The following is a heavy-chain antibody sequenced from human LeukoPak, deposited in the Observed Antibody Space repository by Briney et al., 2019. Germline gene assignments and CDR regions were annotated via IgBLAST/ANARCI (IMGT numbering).Heavy chain of an antibody. CDR3: ARDAYYYDSGNKGAFDI. J-gene: IGHJ3*02. D-gene: IGHD3-22*01. Sequence: PGGSLRLSCAASGFTFSSYEMNWVRQAPGKGLEWVSYISSSGSTIYCADSVKGRFTISRDNAKNSLYLQMNSLRAEDTAVYYCARDAYYYDSGNKGAFDIWGQGTMVTVSS. V-gene: IGHV3-48*03. CDR2: ISSSGSTI. CDR1: GFTFSSYE.